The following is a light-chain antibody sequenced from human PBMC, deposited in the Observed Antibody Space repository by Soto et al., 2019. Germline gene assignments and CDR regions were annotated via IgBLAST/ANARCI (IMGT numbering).Light chain of an antibody. CDR2: EVS. V-gene: IGLV2-18*02. Sequence: QSVLTQPPSVSGSPGQSVTISCTGTSSDVGSSNRVSWFQQPPGTAPKLLIYEVSNRPSGVPDRFSGYKSGNTASLTISGLQAEDEADYYCSSYTSSSTNVFGTGTKLTVL. CDR1: SSDVGSSNR. J-gene: IGLJ1*01. CDR3: SSYTSSSTNV.